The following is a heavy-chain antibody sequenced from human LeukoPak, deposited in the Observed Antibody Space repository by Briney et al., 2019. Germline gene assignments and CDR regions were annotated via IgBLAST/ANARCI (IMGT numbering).Heavy chain of an antibody. D-gene: IGHD3-22*01. Sequence: GASVQVSCLDSVYTFTGYYMHGVGPAPGQGRAGMGWINLNSGGTNYAQKFQGRVTMPRDTSISTAYMELSRLRSDDTAVYYCAREYYYDSSGRDYGGEGTLLTLSS. CDR2: INLNSGGT. CDR3: AREYYYDSSGRDY. V-gene: IGHV1-2*02. J-gene: IGHJ4*02. CDR1: VYTFTGYY.